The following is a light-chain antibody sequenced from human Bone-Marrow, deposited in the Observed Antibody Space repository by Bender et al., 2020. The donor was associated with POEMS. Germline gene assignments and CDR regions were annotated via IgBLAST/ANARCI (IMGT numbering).Light chain of an antibody. Sequence: QSVLTQPPSVSGAPGQRVSISCAGNSSNIGSNHDVHWYQQFPGTAPKLLVYGNSNRPSGVPKRFSGSRSGLSGSLTSTGLQPEEEADYYCQSFDSRLGGSVFGGGTKLTVL. CDR1: SSNIGSNHD. CDR2: GNS. CDR3: QSFDSRLGGSV. J-gene: IGLJ3*02. V-gene: IGLV1-40*01.